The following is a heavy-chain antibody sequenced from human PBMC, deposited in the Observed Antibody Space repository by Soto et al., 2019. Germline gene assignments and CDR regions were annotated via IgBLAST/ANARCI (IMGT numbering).Heavy chain of an antibody. J-gene: IGHJ2*01. V-gene: IGHV5-51*01. D-gene: IGHD3-10*01. Sequence: GESLKISCKGSGYSFTTYWIGWVRQMPGKGLEWMGIIYPGDSDTRYSPSFQGQVTISADKSISTAYLQWSSLQASDSVIYYCARRDGTTEFFDLWGRGTLVTVSS. CDR2: IYPGDSDT. CDR1: GYSFTTYW. CDR3: ARRDGTTEFFDL.